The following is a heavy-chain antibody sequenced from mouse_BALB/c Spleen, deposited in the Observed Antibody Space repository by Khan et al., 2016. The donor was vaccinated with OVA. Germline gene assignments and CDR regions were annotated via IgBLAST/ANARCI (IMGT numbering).Heavy chain of an antibody. V-gene: IGHV14-3*01. CDR2: IDPTNGNT. CDR1: GFNINDTY. Sequence: VRLQQSGAELARSGASVKLSCTASGFNINDTYMHWLKQWPVQGLEWIGRIDPTNGNTKYSPKFQGKATITADTSSNTAYMQLSSLSSENTAVYYCASMFRKWGQGTNVTVS. CDR3: ASMFRK. J-gene: IGHJ2*01.